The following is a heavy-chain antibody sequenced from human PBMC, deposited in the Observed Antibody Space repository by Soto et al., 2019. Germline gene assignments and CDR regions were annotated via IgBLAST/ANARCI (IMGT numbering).Heavy chain of an antibody. Sequence: SQTLSLTCAISGDSVSSNSAAWNWIRQSPSRGLEWLGRTYYRSKWYNDYAVSVKSRITINPYTSKNQFYLQLNSVTPEDTAVYYCARSGLIVGASDYYYYGMDVWGQGTTVTVSS. CDR1: GDSVSSNSAA. V-gene: IGHV6-1*01. CDR2: TYYRSKWYN. D-gene: IGHD1-26*01. J-gene: IGHJ6*02. CDR3: ARSGLIVGASDYYYYGMDV.